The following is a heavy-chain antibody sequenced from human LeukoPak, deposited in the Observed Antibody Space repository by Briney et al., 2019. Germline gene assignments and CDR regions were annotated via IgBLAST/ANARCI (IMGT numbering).Heavy chain of an antibody. CDR2: ISAYNGNT. CDR1: GYTFDKYA. D-gene: IGHD1-26*01. J-gene: IGHJ4*02. V-gene: IGHV1-18*01. Sequence: GASVKVSCKASGYTFDKYAINWVRQAPGQGLEWMGWISAYNGNTNYAQKLQGRVTMTTDTSTSTAYMELRSLRSDDTAVYYCAWFRGSYAVRPIDYWGQGTLVTVSS. CDR3: AWFRGSYAVRPIDY.